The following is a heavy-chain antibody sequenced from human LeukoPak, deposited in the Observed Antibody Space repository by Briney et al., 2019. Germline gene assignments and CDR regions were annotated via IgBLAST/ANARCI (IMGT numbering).Heavy chain of an antibody. Sequence: SETLSLTCAVYGGSFSGYYWSWIRQPPGKGLEWIGEINHSGSTNYNPSLKSRVTISVDTSKNQFSLKLSSVTAADTAVYNCASSSRDYGGYYFDYWGQGTLVTVSS. V-gene: IGHV4-34*01. D-gene: IGHD4-17*01. CDR2: INHSGST. CDR3: ASSSRDYGGYYFDY. CDR1: GGSFSGYY. J-gene: IGHJ4*02.